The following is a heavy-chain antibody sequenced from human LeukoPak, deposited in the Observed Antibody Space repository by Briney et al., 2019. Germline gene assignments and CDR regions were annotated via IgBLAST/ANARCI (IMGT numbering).Heavy chain of an antibody. CDR3: ARDLPDCSSTSCFQGPIDY. D-gene: IGHD2-2*01. Sequence: GGSLRLSCAASGFTFSSYSMNWVRQAPGKGLEWVSYISSSSSTIYYADSVKGRFTISRDNAKNSPYLQMNSLRAEDTAVYYCARDLPDCSSTSCFQGPIDYWGQGTLVTVSS. V-gene: IGHV3-48*01. CDR2: ISSSSSTI. J-gene: IGHJ4*02. CDR1: GFTFSSYS.